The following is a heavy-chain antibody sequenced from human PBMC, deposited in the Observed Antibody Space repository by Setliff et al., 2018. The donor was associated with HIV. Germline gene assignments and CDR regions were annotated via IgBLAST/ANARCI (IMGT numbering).Heavy chain of an antibody. Sequence: PGGSLRLSCAASGFTFRNYGMHWVRQAPGKGLEWVAFIRLDGSDKFYADSVKGRFTISRDNSKNTLFLQMNSLRSEDTAVYYCAREARYQDRYYYYMDVWGKGTTVTVSS. J-gene: IGHJ6*03. CDR2: IRLDGSDK. CDR3: AREARYQDRYYYYMDV. D-gene: IGHD1-20*01. CDR1: GFTFRNYG. V-gene: IGHV3-30*02.